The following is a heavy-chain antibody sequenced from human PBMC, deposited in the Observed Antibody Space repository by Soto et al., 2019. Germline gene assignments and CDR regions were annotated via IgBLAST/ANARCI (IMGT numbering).Heavy chain of an antibody. Sequence: HEHLVQSGAEVKRPGASLKVSCKAPGYSFTGYYIHWVRQAPGQGLECMGWINPDSGATNYAQNFLGRVTLTSDTSISTASIELTSLSSDDTAVYYCARGDYGTGGYPFPYFDYWGQGTLVIVSS. V-gene: IGHV1-2*02. CDR3: ARGDYGTGGYPFPYFDY. CDR2: INPDSGAT. D-gene: IGHD2-8*02. J-gene: IGHJ4*02. CDR1: GYSFTGYY.